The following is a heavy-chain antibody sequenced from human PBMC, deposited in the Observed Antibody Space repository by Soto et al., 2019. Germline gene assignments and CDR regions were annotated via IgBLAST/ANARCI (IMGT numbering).Heavy chain of an antibody. V-gene: IGHV3-74*01. CDR1: GFTFSMYW. J-gene: IGHJ4*02. D-gene: IGHD1-1*01. Sequence: GGSLRLSCAASGFTFSMYWMHWVRQVPGKGPEWVSRINDDGSSTNYADSVKGRFTISRDNAKNTSYLQMNDLRAEDTAVYYCTRGPRSTSTGTGAFWGQGTLVTVSS. CDR3: TRGPRSTSTGTGAF. CDR2: INDDGSST.